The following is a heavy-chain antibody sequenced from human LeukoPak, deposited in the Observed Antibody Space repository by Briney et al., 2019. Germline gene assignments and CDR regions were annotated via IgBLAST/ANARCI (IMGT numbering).Heavy chain of an antibody. CDR3: ARGVPDDNDYWSGYYDS. CDR2: INHAGST. D-gene: IGHD3-3*01. CDR1: GGSISSYY. J-gene: IGHJ4*02. Sequence: SETLSLTCTVSGGSISSYYWSWIRQPPGRGLEWIGEINHAGSTNYNPSLKSRVTISIDTSKNQFSLNLSSVTAADTAVYFCARGVPDDNDYWSGYYDSWGQGTLVTVSS. V-gene: IGHV4-34*01.